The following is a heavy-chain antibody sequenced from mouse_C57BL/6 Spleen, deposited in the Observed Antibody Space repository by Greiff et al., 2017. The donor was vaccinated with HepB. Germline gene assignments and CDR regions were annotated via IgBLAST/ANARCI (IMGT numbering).Heavy chain of an antibody. V-gene: IGHV5-6*02. CDR1: GFTFSSYG. CDR3: ARQNYGSSYWYFDV. J-gene: IGHJ1*03. Sequence: DVKLVESGGDLVKPGGSLKLSCAASGFTFSSYGMSWVRQTPDKRLEWVATISSGGSYTYYPDSVKGRFTISRDNAKNTPYLQMSSLKSEDTAMYYCARQNYGSSYWYFDVWGTGTTVTVSS. CDR2: ISSGGSYT. D-gene: IGHD1-1*01.